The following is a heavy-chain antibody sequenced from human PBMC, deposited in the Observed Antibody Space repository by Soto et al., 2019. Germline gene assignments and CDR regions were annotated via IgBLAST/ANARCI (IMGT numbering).Heavy chain of an antibody. Sequence: KPSETLSLTCTVSGGSVSSAIYYWTWIRQPPGMGLQWIGYIYHSATTNYNASLRSRLTISVDTSKNQFSLRLASVTTADTAVYYCARYRDYGDYGYFDSWGQGTLVTVSS. CDR2: IYHSATT. CDR3: ARYRDYGDYGYFDS. CDR1: GGSVSSAIYY. D-gene: IGHD4-17*01. J-gene: IGHJ4*02. V-gene: IGHV4-61*01.